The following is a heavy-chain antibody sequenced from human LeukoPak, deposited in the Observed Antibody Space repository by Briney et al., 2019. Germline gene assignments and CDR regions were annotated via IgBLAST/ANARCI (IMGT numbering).Heavy chain of an antibody. V-gene: IGHV3-21*01. D-gene: IGHD3-10*01. CDR3: ARAHYYGSGIIGMDV. CDR1: GFTFSSYS. Sequence: GGSLRLSCAASGFTFSSYSMNWVRQAPGKGLEWASSISSSSSYIYYADSVKGRFTISRDNTKNSLYLQMNSLRAEDTAVYYCARAHYYGSGIIGMDVWGQGTTVTVSS. J-gene: IGHJ6*02. CDR2: ISSSSSYI.